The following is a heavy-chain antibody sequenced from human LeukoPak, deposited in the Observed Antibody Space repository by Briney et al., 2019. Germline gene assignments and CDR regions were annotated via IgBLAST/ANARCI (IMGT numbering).Heavy chain of an antibody. V-gene: IGHV4-39*01. Sequence: SETLSLTCTVSGGSISSSSYYWGWIRQPPGKGLEWIGSIYYSGSTYYNPSLKSRVTISVDTSKNQFSLKLSSVTAADTAVYYCARHLSVWQWLTAHFDYWGQGTLVTVSS. D-gene: IGHD6-19*01. J-gene: IGHJ4*02. CDR3: ARHLSVWQWLTAHFDY. CDR1: GGSISSSSYY. CDR2: IYYSGST.